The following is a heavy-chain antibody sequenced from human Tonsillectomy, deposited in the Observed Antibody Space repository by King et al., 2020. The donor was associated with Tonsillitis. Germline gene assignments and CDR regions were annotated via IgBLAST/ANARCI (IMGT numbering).Heavy chain of an antibody. CDR1: GGSMSSYY. V-gene: IGHV4-59*01. Sequence: VQLQESGPGLVKPSETLSLTCTVSGGSMSSYYWSWIRQPPGKGLEWIGYIYYSGSTNYNPSLKSRVTISVDTSKNQFSLKLSSVTAADTAVYYCARVDGGSYSTNVDYWGQGTLVTVSS. CDR3: ARVDGGSYSTNVDY. D-gene: IGHD1-26*01. CDR2: IYYSGST. J-gene: IGHJ4*02.